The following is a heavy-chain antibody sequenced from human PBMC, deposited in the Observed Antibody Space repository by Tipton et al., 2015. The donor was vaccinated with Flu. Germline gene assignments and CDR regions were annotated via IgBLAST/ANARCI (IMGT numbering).Heavy chain of an antibody. D-gene: IGHD6-19*01. CDR1: GFTFSIYA. Sequence: SLRLSCAASGFTFSIYAMSWVRQAPGKRLEWISDISGGGGGTYYADSVRGRFTISRDNSKNTLYVQMNSLTVEDTAVYYCAKVIPEAVSGLEYWGQGTLVTVSS. CDR2: ISGGGGGT. J-gene: IGHJ4*02. CDR3: AKVIPEAVSGLEY. V-gene: IGHV3-23*01.